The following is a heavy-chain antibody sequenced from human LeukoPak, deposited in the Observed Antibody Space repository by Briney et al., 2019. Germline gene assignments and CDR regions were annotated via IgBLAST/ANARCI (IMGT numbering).Heavy chain of an antibody. D-gene: IGHD5-24*01. CDR2: IIPIFGTA. CDR1: GFPFTSHY. V-gene: IGHV1-69*05. J-gene: IGHJ4*02. CDR3: AREEMATTKFDY. Sequence: ASVKVSCKASGFPFTSHYMHWVRQAPGQGLEWMGGIIPIFGTANYAQKFQGRVTITTDESTSTAYMELSSLRSEDTAVYYCAREEMATTKFDYWGQGTLVTVSS.